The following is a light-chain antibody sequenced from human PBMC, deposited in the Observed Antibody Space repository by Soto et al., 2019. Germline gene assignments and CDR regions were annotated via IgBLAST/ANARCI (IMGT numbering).Light chain of an antibody. CDR3: SPYTSSSTFPRG. Sequence: QSVLTQPASVSGSPGQSITISCTGTSSDVGGYNYVSWYQQHPGKAPKLMIYEVSNRPSGVSNRFSGSKSGNTASLTISGLQAEDEADYYCSPYTSSSTFPRGFGTGTKVTVL. V-gene: IGLV2-14*01. CDR2: EVS. CDR1: SSDVGGYNY. J-gene: IGLJ1*01.